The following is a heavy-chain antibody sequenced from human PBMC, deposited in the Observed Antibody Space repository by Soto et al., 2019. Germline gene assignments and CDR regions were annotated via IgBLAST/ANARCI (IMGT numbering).Heavy chain of an antibody. CDR3: ARAGSGSYYFDY. J-gene: IGHJ4*02. D-gene: IGHD1-26*01. CDR2: IWYDGSNK. Sequence: QVQLVESGGGVVQPGRSLRLSCAASGFTFSNYDMHWIRQAPGKGLEWVAVIWYDGSNKYYADSVKGRFTISRDNSKNTLYLQMNSLTAEDTAVYYCARAGSGSYYFDYWGQGTLVTVS. V-gene: IGHV3-33*01. CDR1: GFTFSNYD.